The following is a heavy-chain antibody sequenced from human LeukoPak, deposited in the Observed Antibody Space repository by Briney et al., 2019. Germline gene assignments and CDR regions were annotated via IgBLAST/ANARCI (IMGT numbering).Heavy chain of an antibody. CDR3: ARSGGDLCSSTSCYTDWFDP. Sequence: ASVKVSCKASGYTFTGYYMHWVRQAPGQGLEWMGWINPNSGGTNYAQKFQGRVTMTRDTSISTAYMELSRLRSDDTAVYYCARSGGDLCSSTSCYTDWFDPWGQGTLVTVSS. D-gene: IGHD2-2*02. V-gene: IGHV1-2*02. CDR2: INPNSGGT. J-gene: IGHJ5*02. CDR1: GYTFTGYY.